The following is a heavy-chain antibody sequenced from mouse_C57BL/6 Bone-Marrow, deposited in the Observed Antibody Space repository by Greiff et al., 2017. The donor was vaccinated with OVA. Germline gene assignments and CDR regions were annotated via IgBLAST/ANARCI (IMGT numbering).Heavy chain of an antibody. Sequence: EVMLVESGGDLVKPGGSLKLSCAASGFTFSSYGMSWVRQTPDKRLEWVATISSGGSYTYYQDSVKGRFTISRDNAKNTLYLQMGSLESDDTAMYYCARLLWGQGTSVTVSS. V-gene: IGHV5-6*02. CDR3: ARLL. CDR2: ISSGGSYT. CDR1: GFTFSSYG. J-gene: IGHJ4*01.